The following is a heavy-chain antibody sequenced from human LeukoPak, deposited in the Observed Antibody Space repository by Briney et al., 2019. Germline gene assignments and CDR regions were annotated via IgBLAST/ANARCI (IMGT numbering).Heavy chain of an antibody. D-gene: IGHD4-17*01. CDR3: ARDKWVYVDYAAPLDY. Sequence: GASVKVSCKASGYTFTSYGVSWVRQAPGQGLEWMGWISTYNSNTSYTQKLQGRVTMTTDTSTNTAYMELRNLRSDDTAVYYCARDKWVYVDYAAPLDYWGQGTLVTVSS. J-gene: IGHJ4*02. CDR1: GYTFTSYG. CDR2: ISTYNSNT. V-gene: IGHV1-18*01.